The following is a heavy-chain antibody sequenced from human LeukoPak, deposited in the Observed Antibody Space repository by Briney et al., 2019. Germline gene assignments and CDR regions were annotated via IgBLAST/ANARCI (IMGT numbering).Heavy chain of an antibody. D-gene: IGHD3-22*01. Sequence: PGRSLRLSCAPSGFTLHDYAMDWVRQAPREGLEWVSGISWNSDRIVYADSVKGRFTIARDNAKNSLYLQLNCLRAEYTALYYCAKTRLLAFYLDCWGQGTLVTVSS. J-gene: IGHJ4*02. V-gene: IGHV3-9*01. CDR3: AKTRLLAFYLDC. CDR2: ISWNSDRI. CDR1: GFTLHDYA.